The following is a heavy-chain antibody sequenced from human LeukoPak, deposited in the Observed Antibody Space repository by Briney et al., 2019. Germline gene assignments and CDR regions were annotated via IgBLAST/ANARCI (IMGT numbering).Heavy chain of an antibody. J-gene: IGHJ3*02. CDR2: ISTYNGDT. D-gene: IGHD6-19*01. CDR1: GYTFTSYG. CDR3: AKIRYSSGWYLDAFDI. Sequence: ASVKVSCKASGYTFTSYGINWVRQAPGQGLEWMGWISTYNGDTNYAQKLQDRVTMTTDTSTSTAYMELRSLRSDDTAVYYCAKIRYSSGWYLDAFDIWGQGTMVTVSS. V-gene: IGHV1-18*01.